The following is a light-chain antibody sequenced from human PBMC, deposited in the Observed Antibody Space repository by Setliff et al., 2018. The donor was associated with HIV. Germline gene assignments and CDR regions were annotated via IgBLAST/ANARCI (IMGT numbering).Light chain of an antibody. Sequence: QSVLTQPASVSGSPGQSITISCTGTSSDVGGSNYVSWYQQHPGKAPKLTLYEVSKWPSGVSNHFSGSKSGNTASLTISGLQTEDEAEYYCCSYASSGSLVFGTGTKVTVL. CDR3: CSYASSGSLV. CDR2: EVS. CDR1: SSDVGGSNY. V-gene: IGLV2-14*01. J-gene: IGLJ1*01.